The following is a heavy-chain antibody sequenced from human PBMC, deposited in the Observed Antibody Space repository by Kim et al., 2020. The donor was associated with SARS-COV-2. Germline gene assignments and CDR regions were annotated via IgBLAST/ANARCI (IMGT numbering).Heavy chain of an antibody. CDR3: ARGPTTVTTFYYYCGMDV. J-gene: IGHJ6*02. Sequence: KSRVTISVDTSKNQFSLKLSSVTAADTAVYYCARGPTTVTTFYYYCGMDVWGQGTTVTVSS. D-gene: IGHD4-4*01. V-gene: IGHV4-34*01.